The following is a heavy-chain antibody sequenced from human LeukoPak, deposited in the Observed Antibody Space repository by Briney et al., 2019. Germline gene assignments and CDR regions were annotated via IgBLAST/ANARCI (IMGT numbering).Heavy chain of an antibody. J-gene: IGHJ4*02. CDR1: GFTFSSYS. D-gene: IGHD3-22*01. V-gene: IGHV3-48*04. CDR3: AKEYDSSGWRLVGGYFDY. Sequence: QPGGSLRLSCAASGFTFSSYSMNWVRQAPGKGLEWVSYISSSSSTIYYADSVKGRFTISRDNAKNSLYLQMNSLRAEDTAVYYCAKEYDSSGWRLVGGYFDYWGQGTLVTVSS. CDR2: ISSSSSTI.